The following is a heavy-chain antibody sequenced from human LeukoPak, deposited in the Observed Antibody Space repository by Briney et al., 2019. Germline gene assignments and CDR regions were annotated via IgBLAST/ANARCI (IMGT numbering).Heavy chain of an antibody. D-gene: IGHD5-12*01. J-gene: IGHJ4*02. CDR3: AKGGKWPRFGPEY. CDR1: GLTFSNSA. Sequence: PGGSLRLSCAASGLTFSNSAMNCVRQAPGKGLECVSSVSTSGGTYYADSVKGRFTISRDNSKNTVHLQMNSLRAEDTAVYYCAKGGKWPRFGPEYWGQGTLVTVSS. CDR2: VSTSGGT. V-gene: IGHV3-23*01.